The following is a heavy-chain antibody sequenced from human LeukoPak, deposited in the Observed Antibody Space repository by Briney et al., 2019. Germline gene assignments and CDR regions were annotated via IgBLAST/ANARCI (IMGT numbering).Heavy chain of an antibody. Sequence: PSETLSLTCTVSGGSISSYYWSWIRQPPGKGLEWIGYIYYSGSTNYNPSLKSRVTISVDTSKNQFSLKLSSVTAADTAVYYCARHVFSDGSPFDSWGQGSLVTVSS. J-gene: IGHJ4*02. D-gene: IGHD3-10*01. CDR1: GGSISSYY. CDR3: ARHVFSDGSPFDS. CDR2: IYYSGST. V-gene: IGHV4-59*01.